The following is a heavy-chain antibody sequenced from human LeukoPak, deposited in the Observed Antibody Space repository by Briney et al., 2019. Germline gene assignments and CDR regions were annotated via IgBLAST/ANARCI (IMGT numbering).Heavy chain of an antibody. J-gene: IGHJ4*02. CDR2: ISSSGGST. D-gene: IGHD6-19*01. CDR3: ASVAREQWLAPFDG. V-gene: IGHV3-64*01. CDR1: GFTFSSYT. Sequence: PGGSLRLSCAASGFTFSSYTMHWVRQAPGKGLEYVSAISSSGGSTYENFVRGRFIISRDNTNNTLYLQMGNMRAEDMAVYYWASVAREQWLAPFDGWGQGTLVTVSS.